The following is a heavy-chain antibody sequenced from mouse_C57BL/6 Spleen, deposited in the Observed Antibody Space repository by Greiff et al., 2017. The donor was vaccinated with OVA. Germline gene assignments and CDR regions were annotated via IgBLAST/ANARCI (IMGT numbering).Heavy chain of an antibody. V-gene: IGHV5-4*01. CDR2: ISDGGSYT. CDR3: ARDTDYYGSSPFAY. J-gene: IGHJ3*01. CDR1: GFTFSSYA. Sequence: EVHLVESGGGLVKPGGSLKLSCAASGFTFSSYAMSWVRQTPEKRLEWVATISDGGSYTYYPDNVKGRFTISRDNAKNNLYLQMSHLKSEDTAMYYCARDTDYYGSSPFAYWGQGTLVNVSA. D-gene: IGHD1-1*01.